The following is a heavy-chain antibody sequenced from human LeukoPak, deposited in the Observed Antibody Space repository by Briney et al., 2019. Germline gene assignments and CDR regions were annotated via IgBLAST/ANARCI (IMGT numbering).Heavy chain of an antibody. Sequence: PGGSLRLSCAASGFTFRSYGMHWVRQAPGKGLEWVAVIWHDGSYKYYADSAKGRFAISRDSSKNTLYLQMNSLRAEDTAVYYCARVMGSYGSLDYWGQETLVTVSS. CDR1: GFTFRSYG. V-gene: IGHV3-33*01. CDR3: ARVMGSYGSLDY. D-gene: IGHD5-18*01. J-gene: IGHJ4*02. CDR2: IWHDGSYK.